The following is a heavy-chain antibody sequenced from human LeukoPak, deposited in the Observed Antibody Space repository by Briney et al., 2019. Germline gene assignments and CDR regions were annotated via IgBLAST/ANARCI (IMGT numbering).Heavy chain of an antibody. J-gene: IGHJ5*02. D-gene: IGHD1-14*01. CDR1: GGPITSSSYY. CDR3: ARGPRNDP. CDR2: IYYSGST. Sequence: SETLSLTCTVSGGPITSSSYYWGWIRQPPGKGLEWIGSIYYSGSTYYNPSLKSRVTISVDTSKNQFSLKLSSVTAADTAVYFCARGPRNDPWGQGTLVTVSS. V-gene: IGHV4-39*07.